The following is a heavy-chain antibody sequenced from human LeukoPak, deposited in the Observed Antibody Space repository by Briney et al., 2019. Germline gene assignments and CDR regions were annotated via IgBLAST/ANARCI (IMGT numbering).Heavy chain of an antibody. CDR1: GFSFRSYA. Sequence: QPGGSLRPSCAASGFSFRSYAMSWVRQAPGKGLEWVSGISGSGGSTYYSDSVKGRFTISRDNSNNTAFLQMNSLRGDDTAVYFCAKGRAYRVYASSDSWGQGTLVTVSS. V-gene: IGHV3-23*01. J-gene: IGHJ4*02. D-gene: IGHD2-8*01. CDR3: AKGRAYRVYASSDS. CDR2: ISGSGGST.